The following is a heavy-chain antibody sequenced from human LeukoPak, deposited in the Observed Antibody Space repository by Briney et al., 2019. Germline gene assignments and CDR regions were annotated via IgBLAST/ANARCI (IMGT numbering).Heavy chain of an antibody. V-gene: IGHV3-11*01. CDR1: GFTFSDYY. CDR3: ARGHIVGATYAEYFQH. J-gene: IGHJ1*01. CDR2: ISSSGSTI. Sequence: GGSLRLSCAASGFTFSDYYMSWIRQAPGKGLEWVSYISSSGSTIYYADSVKGRFTISRDNAKNSLYLQMNSLRAEDTAVYYCARGHIVGATYAEYFQHWGQGTLVTVSS. D-gene: IGHD1-26*01.